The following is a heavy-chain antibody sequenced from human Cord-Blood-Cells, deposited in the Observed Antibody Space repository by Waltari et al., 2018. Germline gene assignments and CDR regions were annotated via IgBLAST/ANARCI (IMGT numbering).Heavy chain of an antibody. CDR3: ARDQNYDFWSGYYTPDAFDI. J-gene: IGHJ3*02. Sequence: QVQLVQSGAEVKKPGASVKVSCKASGYTFTSYAMHWVRQAPGQRLEWMGWINAGNGNTKYSQKFQGRVTITRDTSASTAYMELISLRSEDTAVYYCARDQNYDFWSGYYTPDAFDIWGQGTMVTVSS. D-gene: IGHD3-3*01. CDR1: GYTFTSYA. CDR2: INAGNGNT. V-gene: IGHV1-3*01.